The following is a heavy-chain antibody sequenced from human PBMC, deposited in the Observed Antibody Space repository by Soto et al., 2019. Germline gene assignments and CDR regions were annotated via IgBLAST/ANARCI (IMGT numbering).Heavy chain of an antibody. V-gene: IGHV1-18*01. D-gene: IGHD5-18*01. J-gene: IGHJ4*02. CDR1: GYTFTSYG. CDR2: ISAYNGNT. CDR3: ARAKKTAMVRSDFDY. Sequence: ASAKVSCKASGYTFTSYGISWVRQAPGQGLEWMGWISAYNGNTNYAQKLQGRVTMTTDTSTSTAYMELRSLRSDDTAVYYCARAKKTAMVRSDFDYWGQGTLVTVSS.